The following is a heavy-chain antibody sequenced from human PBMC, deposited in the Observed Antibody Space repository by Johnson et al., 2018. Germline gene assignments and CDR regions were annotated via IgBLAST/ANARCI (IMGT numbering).Heavy chain of an antibody. CDR3: VRSDILTGVFYGMDV. CDR2: IWADGSKK. CDR1: GFTFGGHG. D-gene: IGHD3-9*01. V-gene: IGHV3-33*01. J-gene: IGHJ6*02. Sequence: QVQLVESGGGVVQPGKSLRVSCVASGFTFGGHGLHWVRQAPGKGLEWVAVIWADGSKKDALDSVKGRFIIARDNSMNTVFLQMNSLRAEDTAGYYCVRSDILTGVFYGMDVWGQGTTVTVSS.